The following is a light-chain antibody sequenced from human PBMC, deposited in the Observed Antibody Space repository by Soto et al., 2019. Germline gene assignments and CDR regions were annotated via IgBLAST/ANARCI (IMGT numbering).Light chain of an antibody. J-gene: IGKJ5*01. CDR3: QQYDNKPPIT. Sequence: EIVMTQSPATLSVSPGERATLSCRASQSVNSNLAWYQQKPGQAPRLLIYATSTRATGIPDRFSGSGSGTEFSLTISNLQSEDFAVYNCQQYDNKPPIT. V-gene: IGKV3-15*01. CDR1: QSVNSN. CDR2: ATS.